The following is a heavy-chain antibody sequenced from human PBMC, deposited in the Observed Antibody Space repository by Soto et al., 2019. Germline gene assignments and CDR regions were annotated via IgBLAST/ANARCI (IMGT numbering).Heavy chain of an antibody. Sequence: GGSLRLSCAASGFTFSSYAMHWVRQAPGKGLEWVAVISYDGSNKYYADSVKGRFTISRDNSKNTLYLQMNSLRAEDTAVYYCARRGPFDYWGQGTLVTVSS. CDR2: ISYDGSNK. J-gene: IGHJ4*02. CDR1: GFTFSSYA. V-gene: IGHV3-30-3*01. CDR3: ARRGPFDY.